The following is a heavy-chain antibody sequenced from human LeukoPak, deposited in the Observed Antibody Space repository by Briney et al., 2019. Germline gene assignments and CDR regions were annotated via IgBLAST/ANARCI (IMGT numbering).Heavy chain of an antibody. CDR3: ARDYCSGGSCQIDY. CDR2: INHSGST. J-gene: IGHJ4*02. Sequence: SETLSLTCAVYGGSFSGYYWSWIRQPPGKGLEWIGEINHSGSTNHNPSLKSRVTISVDTSKNQFSLKLSSVTAADTAVYYCARDYCSGGSCQIDYWGQGTLVTVSS. V-gene: IGHV4-34*01. D-gene: IGHD2-15*01. CDR1: GGSFSGYY.